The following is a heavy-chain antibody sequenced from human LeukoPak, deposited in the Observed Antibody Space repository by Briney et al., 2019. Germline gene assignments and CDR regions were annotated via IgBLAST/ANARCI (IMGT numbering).Heavy chain of an antibody. J-gene: IGHJ4*02. Sequence: PGGSLRLSCEASAFTFSSYWMSWVRQAPGKGLEWVANIKEDGSEINYVDSVKGRFTISRDNAKNTLYLQMNSLRAEDTAVYYCASARYSSSQLWYWGQGTLVTVSS. CDR2: IKEDGSEI. CDR1: AFTFSSYW. CDR3: ASARYSSSQLWY. D-gene: IGHD6-13*01. V-gene: IGHV3-7*01.